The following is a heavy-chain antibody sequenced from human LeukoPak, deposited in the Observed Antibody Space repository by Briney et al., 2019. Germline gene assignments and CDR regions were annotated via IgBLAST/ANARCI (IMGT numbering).Heavy chain of an antibody. V-gene: IGHV1-69*04. CDR2: SIPILGIA. CDR1: GRTFSSCA. CDR3: ASGSYDYGSGGRPCCMDV. Sequence: GASVKVYCKASGRTFSSCAISWVRPAPGQGLEWMRRSIPILGIANYAQKFQGRVTITADKSTSIAYMELSSIRAKDAAVYYCASGSYDYGSGGRPCCMDVWGQGTTVTVSS. D-gene: IGHD3-10*01. J-gene: IGHJ6*02.